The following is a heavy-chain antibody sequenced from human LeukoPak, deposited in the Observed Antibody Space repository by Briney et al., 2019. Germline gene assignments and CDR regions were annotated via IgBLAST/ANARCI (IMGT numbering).Heavy chain of an antibody. J-gene: IGHJ6*02. V-gene: IGHV4-59*01. CDR3: ARDPTVPSSYYYGMDV. CDR2: ICYSGST. CDR1: GGSISSYY. Sequence: SETLSLTCTVSGGSISSYYWSWIRQPPGKGLEWIGYICYSGSTNYNPSLKSRVTISVDTSKNQFSLKLSSVTAADTAVYYCARDPTVPSSYYYGMDVWGQGTTVTVSS. D-gene: IGHD4-17*01.